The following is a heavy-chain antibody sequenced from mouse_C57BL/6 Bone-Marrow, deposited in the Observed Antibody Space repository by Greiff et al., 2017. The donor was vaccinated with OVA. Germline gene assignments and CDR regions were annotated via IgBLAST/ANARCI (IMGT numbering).Heavy chain of an antibody. V-gene: IGHV1-78*01. CDR3: AREGIYYYGSGPWFAY. D-gene: IGHD1-1*01. J-gene: IGHJ3*01. CDR1: GYTFTDHT. CDR2: IYPRDGST. Sequence: VQVVESDAELVKPGASVKISCKVSGYTFTDHTIHWMKQRPEQGLEWIGYIYPRDGSTKYNEKFKGKATLTADKSSSTAYMQLNSLTSEDSAVYFCAREGIYYYGSGPWFAYWGQGTLVTVSA.